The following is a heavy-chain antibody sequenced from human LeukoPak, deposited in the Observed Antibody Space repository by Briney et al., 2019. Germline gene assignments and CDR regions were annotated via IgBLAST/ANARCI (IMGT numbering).Heavy chain of an antibody. V-gene: IGHV3-21*01. Sequence: GGSLRLSCAASGFTFSSYWMNWVRQAPGKGLEWVSSISSSRSYTYYADSVKGRFTISRDTAKNSLYLQMNSLRAEDTAVYYCAIDRYSSSSRPNWFDPWGQGTLVTVSS. D-gene: IGHD6-6*01. CDR1: GFTFSSYW. J-gene: IGHJ5*02. CDR3: AIDRYSSSSRPNWFDP. CDR2: ISSSRSYT.